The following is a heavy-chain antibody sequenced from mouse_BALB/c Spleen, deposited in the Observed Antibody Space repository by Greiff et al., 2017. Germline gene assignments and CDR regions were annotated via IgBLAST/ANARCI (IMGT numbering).Heavy chain of an antibody. D-gene: IGHD1-1*01. CDR3: ARVGGYGTGDLDY. J-gene: IGHJ2*01. CDR1: GFNIKDYY. Sequence: VQLKESGAELVRPGALVKLSCKASGFNIKDYYMHWVKQRPEQGLEWIGWIDPENGNTIYDPKFQGKASITADTSSNTAYLQLSSLTSEDTAVYNCARVGGYGTGDLDYWGQGTTLTVSS. CDR2: IDPENGNT. V-gene: IGHV14-1*02.